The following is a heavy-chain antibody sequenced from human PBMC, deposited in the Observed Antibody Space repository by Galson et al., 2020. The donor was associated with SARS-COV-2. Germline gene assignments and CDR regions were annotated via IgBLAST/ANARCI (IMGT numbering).Heavy chain of an antibody. CDR2: IKGDGSET. CDR1: GFTSNDFW. D-gene: IGHD6-19*01. V-gene: IGHV3-7*01. CDR3: SREGWQGGY. J-gene: IGHJ4*02. Sequence: GGSLRLSCEVSGFTSNDFWMSWFRQAPGKGLEWVANIKGDGSETNYADFVKGRFSISRDNAANSLYLQMNSLRVEDSAVYYCSREGWQGGYWGQGTRVTVSS.